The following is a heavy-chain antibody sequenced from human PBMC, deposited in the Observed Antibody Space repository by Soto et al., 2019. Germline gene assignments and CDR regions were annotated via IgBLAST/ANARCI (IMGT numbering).Heavy chain of an antibody. CDR1: GFTFSSYG. V-gene: IGHV3-33*01. CDR3: ARDPTAYCSGGSCYLSAFDI. Sequence: PGGSLRLSCAASGFTFSSYGMHWVRQAPGKGLEWVAVIWYDGSNKYYADSVKGRFTISRDNSKDTLYLQMNSLRAEDTAVYYCARDPTAYCSGGSCYLSAFDIWGQGTMVTVSS. J-gene: IGHJ3*02. CDR2: IWYDGSNK. D-gene: IGHD2-15*01.